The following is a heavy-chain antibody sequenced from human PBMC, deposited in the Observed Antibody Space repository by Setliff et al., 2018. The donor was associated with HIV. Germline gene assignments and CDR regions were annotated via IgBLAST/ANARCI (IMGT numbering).Heavy chain of an antibody. D-gene: IGHD2-21*02. J-gene: IGHJ4*02. CDR3: ARLSGDYYYFDY. Sequence: PSETLSLTCAVYGGSFSGYDWSWIRQPPGKGLEWIGEINHSGSTNYNPSLKSRVTISVDTSKNQFSLKLTSVTAADTAVYYCARLSGDYYYFDYWGQGTLVTVSS. V-gene: IGHV4-34*01. CDR2: INHSGST. CDR1: GGSFSGYD.